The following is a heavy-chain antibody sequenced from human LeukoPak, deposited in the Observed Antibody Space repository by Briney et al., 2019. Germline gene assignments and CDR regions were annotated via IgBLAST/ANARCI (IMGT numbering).Heavy chain of an antibody. V-gene: IGHV4-34*01. CDR2: INHSGST. J-gene: IGHJ4*02. Sequence: SETLSLTCAVYGGSFSGYYWSWIRQPPGKGLEWIREINHSGSTNYNPSLKSRVTISVDTSKNQFSLKLSSVTAADTAVYYCARGSDYWGQGTLVTVSS. CDR3: ARGSDY. CDR1: GGSFSGYY.